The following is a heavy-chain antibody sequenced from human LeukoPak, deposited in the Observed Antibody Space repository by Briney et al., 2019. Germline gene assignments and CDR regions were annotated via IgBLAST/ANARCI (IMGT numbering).Heavy chain of an antibody. CDR3: ARVVVVVVAATGWFDP. V-gene: IGHV4-30-4*08. J-gene: IGHJ5*02. CDR2: IYYSGST. Sequence: PSGTLSLTCTVSGGSISSGDYYWSWIRQPPGKGLEWIGYIYYSGSTYYNPSLKSRVTISVDTSKNQFSLKLSSVTAADTAVYYCARVVVVVVAATGWFDPWGQGTLVTVSS. CDR1: GGSISSGDYY. D-gene: IGHD2-15*01.